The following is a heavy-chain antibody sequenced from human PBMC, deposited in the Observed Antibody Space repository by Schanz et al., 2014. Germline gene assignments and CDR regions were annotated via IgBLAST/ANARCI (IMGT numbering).Heavy chain of an antibody. CDR3: ARGRGFYDY. D-gene: IGHD3-10*01. CDR2: IIPILGIA. Sequence: QLQLVQSGAEVKKPGSSVKVSCKLSGGTFNSYTINWVRQAPGQGLEWMGRIIPILGIANYAQRFQGRVSITADTSTNTAYMELSSLTSEDTAVHYCARGRGFYDYWGQGTLVTVSS. CDR1: GGTFNSYT. V-gene: IGHV1-69*02. J-gene: IGHJ4*02.